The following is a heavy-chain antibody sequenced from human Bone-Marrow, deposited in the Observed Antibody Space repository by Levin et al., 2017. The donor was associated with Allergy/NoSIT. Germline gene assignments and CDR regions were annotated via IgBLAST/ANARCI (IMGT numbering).Heavy chain of an antibody. V-gene: IGHV3-11*01. D-gene: IGHD3-22*01. J-gene: IGHJ3*02. CDR1: GFTFSDYY. CDR2: ISSSGSTI. CDR3: ARKYYYDSSGYYRVKGRVPARRVTVRHAFDI. Sequence: GGSLRLSCAASGFTFSDYYMSWIRQAPGKGLEWVSYISSSGSTIYYADSVKGRFTISRDNAKNSLYLQMNSLRAEDTAVYYCARKYYYDSSGYYRVKGRVPARRVTVRHAFDIWGQGTMVTVSS.